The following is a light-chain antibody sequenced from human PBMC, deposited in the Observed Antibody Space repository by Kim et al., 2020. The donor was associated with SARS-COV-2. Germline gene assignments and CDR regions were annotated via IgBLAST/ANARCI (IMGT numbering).Light chain of an antibody. CDR3: QQSYSTPQT. V-gene: IGKV1-39*01. J-gene: IGKJ1*01. CDR2: AAS. Sequence: DIQMTQSPSSLSASVGDRVTITCRASQSISSYLNWYQQKPGKAPKLLIYAASSLQSRVPSRFSGSGSGTDFTLTISSLQPEDFATYYWQQSYSTPQTFGQGNKVDIK. CDR1: QSISSY.